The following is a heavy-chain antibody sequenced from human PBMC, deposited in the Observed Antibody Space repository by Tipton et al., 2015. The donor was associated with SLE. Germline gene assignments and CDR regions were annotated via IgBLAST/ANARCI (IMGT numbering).Heavy chain of an antibody. J-gene: IGHJ5*02. CDR1: GGSISSGSYY. D-gene: IGHD2-8*02. Sequence: LRLSCTVPGGSISSGSYYWSWIRQPAGKGLEWIGRIYYSGSTNYNPSLKSRVTISVDTSKNQFSLKLSSVTAADTAVYYCARQSYPGLVVYAHNWFDPWGQGTLVTVSS. V-gene: IGHV4-61*02. CDR3: ARQSYPGLVVYAHNWFDP. CDR2: IYYSGST.